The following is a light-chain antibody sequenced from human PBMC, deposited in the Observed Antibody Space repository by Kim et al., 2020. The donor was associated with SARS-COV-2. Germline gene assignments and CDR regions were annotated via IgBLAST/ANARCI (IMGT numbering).Light chain of an antibody. CDR1: SSNIGSNY. J-gene: IGLJ2*01. CDR2: RNN. CDR3: AAWDDSLV. Sequence: QSVLTQPPSASGTPGQRVTISCSGSSSNIGSNYVYWYQQLPGTAPKLLIYRNNQRPSGVPDRFSGSKSGTSASLAISGLRSEDEAEYYCAAWDDSLVFGGGTQLTVL. V-gene: IGLV1-47*01.